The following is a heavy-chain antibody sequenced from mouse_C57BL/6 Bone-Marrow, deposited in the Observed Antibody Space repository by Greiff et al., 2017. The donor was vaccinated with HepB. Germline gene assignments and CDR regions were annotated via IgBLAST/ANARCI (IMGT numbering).Heavy chain of an antibody. CDR2: IYPGDGDT. J-gene: IGHJ3*01. Sequence: VMLVESGPELVKPGASVKISCKASGYAFSSSWMNWVKQRPGKGLEWIGRIYPGDGDTNYNGKFKGKATLTADKSSSTAYMQLSSLTSEDSAVYFCAREIYYGNSWFAYWGQGTLVTVSA. CDR3: AREIYYGNSWFAY. D-gene: IGHD2-1*01. CDR1: GYAFSSSW. V-gene: IGHV1-82*01.